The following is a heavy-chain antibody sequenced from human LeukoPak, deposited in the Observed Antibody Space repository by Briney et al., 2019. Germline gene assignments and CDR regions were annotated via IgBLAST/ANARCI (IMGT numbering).Heavy chain of an antibody. V-gene: IGHV3-23*01. CDR3: AKDSGSYYRGGYFDY. CDR1: GFTFSSYA. D-gene: IGHD1-26*01. CDR2: ISGSGGST. J-gene: IGHJ4*02. Sequence: GGSLRLSCAASGFTFSSYAMSWVRQAPGKGLEWVSAISGSGGSTYYADSVKGRFTISRDNSKNTLYLQMNSLRAEDMAVYYCAKDSGSYYRGGYFDYWGQGTLVTVSS.